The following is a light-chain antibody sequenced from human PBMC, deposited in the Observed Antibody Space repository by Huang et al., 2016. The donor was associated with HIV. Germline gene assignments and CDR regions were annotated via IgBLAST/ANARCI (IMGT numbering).Light chain of an antibody. CDR2: GAS. J-gene: IGKJ4*01. CDR1: QDIGSS. CDR3: QQLSAYPVT. V-gene: IGKV1-9*01. Sequence: ILLTQSPSSLSASVGDRVIITCRASQDIGSSLAWYQQKPGKAPTLLIFGASALQTGVTSTFSGDGSGVDFTLAISSLQPEDFATYYCQQLSAYPVTFGGGTRVE.